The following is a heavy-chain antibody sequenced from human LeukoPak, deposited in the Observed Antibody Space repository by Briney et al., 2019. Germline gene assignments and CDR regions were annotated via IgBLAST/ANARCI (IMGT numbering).Heavy chain of an antibody. V-gene: IGHV4-34*01. CDR2: INHSGST. Sequence: SETLSLTCAVYGGSFSGYYWSWVRQPPGKGLEWIGEINHSGSTNYNPSLTSRVTISVAASKNQFSLKLSSVTAADTAVYYCARGREGPANYYGMDVWGKGTTVTVSS. D-gene: IGHD1-26*01. CDR3: ARGREGPANYYGMDV. CDR1: GGSFSGYY. J-gene: IGHJ6*04.